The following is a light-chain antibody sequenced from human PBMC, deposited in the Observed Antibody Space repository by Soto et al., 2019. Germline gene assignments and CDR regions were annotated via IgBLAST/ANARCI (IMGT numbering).Light chain of an antibody. J-gene: IGKJ1*01. Sequence: EIVFTQSPVTLSLSPGERATLSCRASQSVSSSYLAWYQQKPGQAPRLLIYGASTRATGIPDRFSGSGSGTEFTLTISSLQSEDFAVYYCQQYNNWQTFGQGTKVDIK. V-gene: IGKV3-15*01. CDR3: QQYNNWQT. CDR1: QSVSSSY. CDR2: GAS.